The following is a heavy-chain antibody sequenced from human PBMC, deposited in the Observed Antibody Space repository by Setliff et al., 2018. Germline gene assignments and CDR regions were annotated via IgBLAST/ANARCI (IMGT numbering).Heavy chain of an antibody. Sequence: PSETLSLTCNVSGDSISGTYYWSWIRQPPGKGLEFIGYVYYSGTANYDPSLKSRVTMSVDTSKNQFSLKLWSVIAADTAVYYCARGGTYRYFDYWGQGTLVTVSS. CDR1: GDSISGTYY. V-gene: IGHV4-59*01. J-gene: IGHJ4*02. CDR2: VYYSGTA. CDR3: ARGGTYRYFDY.